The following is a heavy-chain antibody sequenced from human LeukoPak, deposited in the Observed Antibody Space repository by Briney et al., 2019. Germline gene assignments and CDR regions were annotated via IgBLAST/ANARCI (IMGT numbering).Heavy chain of an antibody. V-gene: IGHV1-18*01. CDR2: ISAYNGNT. D-gene: IGHD6-19*01. Sequence: GASVKVFCKASGYTFTSYGISWVRQAPGQGLEWMGWISAYNGNTNYAQKLQGRVTMTTDTSTSTAYMELRSLRSDDTAVYYCARSGPALGYSSGWYIDYWGQGTLVTVSS. CDR1: GYTFTSYG. J-gene: IGHJ4*02. CDR3: ARSGPALGYSSGWYIDY.